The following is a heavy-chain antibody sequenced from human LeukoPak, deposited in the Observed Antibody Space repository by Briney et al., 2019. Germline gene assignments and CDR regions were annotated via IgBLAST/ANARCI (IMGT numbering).Heavy chain of an antibody. CDR2: INPNSGGT. V-gene: IGHV1-2*02. CDR1: GYTFTSYY. D-gene: IGHD1-26*01. CDR3: ARDYTSEWELLPHY. J-gene: IGHJ4*02. Sequence: ASVKVSCKASGYTFTSYYMHWVRQAPGQGLEWMGWINPNSGGTNYAQKFQGRVTMTRDTSISTAYMELSRLRSDDTAVYYCARDYTSEWELLPHYWGQGTLVTVSS.